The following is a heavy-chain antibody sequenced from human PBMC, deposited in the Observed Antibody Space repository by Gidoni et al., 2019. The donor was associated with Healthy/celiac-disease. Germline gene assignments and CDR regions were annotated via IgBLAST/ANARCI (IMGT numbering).Heavy chain of an antibody. CDR3: GAGDCSGGSCYSWYYYYYMDV. CDR2: IIPIFGTA. J-gene: IGHJ6*03. Sequence: QVQLVQSGAEVKKPGSSVKVSCKASGGTFSSYAISWVRQAPGQGLEWMGGIIPIFGTANYAQKFQGRVTITADESTSTAYMELSSLRSEDTAVYYCGAGDCSGGSCYSWYYYYYMDVWGKGTTVTVSS. D-gene: IGHD2-15*01. CDR1: GGTFSSYA. V-gene: IGHV1-69*01.